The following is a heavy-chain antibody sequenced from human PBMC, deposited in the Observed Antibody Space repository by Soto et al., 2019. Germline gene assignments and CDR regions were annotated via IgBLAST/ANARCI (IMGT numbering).Heavy chain of an antibody. CDR3: ARDIGYYDFWSGYYGDYYYYGMDV. D-gene: IGHD3-3*01. V-gene: IGHV4-30-4*01. CDR1: GGSISSGDYY. J-gene: IGHJ6*02. CDR2: FYYSGST. Sequence: SETLSLTCTVSGGSISSGDYYWSWIRQPPGKGLEWIGYFYYSGSTYCNPSLKWRVTISVDTSKNPFPLKLSSVTAADTAVYYCARDIGYYDFWSGYYGDYYYYGMDVWGQGTTVTVSS.